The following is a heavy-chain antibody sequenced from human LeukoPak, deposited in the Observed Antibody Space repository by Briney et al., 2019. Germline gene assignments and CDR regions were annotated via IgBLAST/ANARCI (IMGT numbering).Heavy chain of an antibody. CDR1: EFTFSSHA. V-gene: IGHV3-23*01. D-gene: IGHD6-19*01. CDR2: ISGGGERT. CDR3: AKGKYSSGGVPDY. J-gene: IGHJ4*02. Sequence: GGSLRLSCVASEFTFSSHAMNWVRQAPGKGLEWVSSISGGGERTYYADSVKGRFTVSRDNSKNTLYLQINSLRGEDTAVYYCAKGKYSSGGVPDYWGQGTLVTVSS.